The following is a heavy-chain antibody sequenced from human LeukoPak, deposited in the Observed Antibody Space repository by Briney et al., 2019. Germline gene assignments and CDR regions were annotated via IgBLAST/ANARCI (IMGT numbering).Heavy chain of an antibody. V-gene: IGHV4-34*01. Sequence: SETLSLTCAVYGGSFSGYYWSWIRQPPGKGLEWIGEINHSGSTNYNPSLKSRVTISVDTSKNQFSLKLSSVTAADTAVYYCVTEADYGDAYWGQGTLVTVSS. CDR1: GGSFSGYY. J-gene: IGHJ4*02. CDR2: INHSGST. CDR3: VTEADYGDAY. D-gene: IGHD4-17*01.